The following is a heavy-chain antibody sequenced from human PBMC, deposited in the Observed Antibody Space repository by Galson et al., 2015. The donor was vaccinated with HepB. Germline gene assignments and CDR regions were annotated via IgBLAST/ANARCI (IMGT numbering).Heavy chain of an antibody. J-gene: IGHJ4*02. CDR2: ISYDGSNK. Sequence: SLRLSCAASGFTFSSYGMHWVRQAPGKGLEWVAVISYDGSNKYYADSVKGRFTISRDNSKNTLYLQMNSLRAEDTAVYYCAKSGKQQLVRGGVLPTHFDYWGQGTLVTVSS. CDR1: GFTFSSYG. CDR3: AKSGKQQLVRGGVLPTHFDY. D-gene: IGHD6-13*01. V-gene: IGHV3-30*18.